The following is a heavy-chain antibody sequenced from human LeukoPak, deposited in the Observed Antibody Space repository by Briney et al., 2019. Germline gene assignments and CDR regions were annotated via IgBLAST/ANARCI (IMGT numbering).Heavy chain of an antibody. CDR2: ISSSSSTV. D-gene: IGHD6-13*01. CDR3: ARGDSSSWYGGYYYYGMDV. Sequence: GGSLRLSCAASGFTFSSYSMNWVRQAPGKGLEWVSYISSSSSTVYYADSVKGRFTISRDNAKNSLYLQMNSLRDEDTAVYYCARGDSSSWYGGYYYYGMDVWGQGTTVTVSS. V-gene: IGHV3-48*02. CDR1: GFTFSSYS. J-gene: IGHJ6*02.